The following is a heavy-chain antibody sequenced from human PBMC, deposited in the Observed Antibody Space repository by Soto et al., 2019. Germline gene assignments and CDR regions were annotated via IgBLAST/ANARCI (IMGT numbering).Heavy chain of an antibody. CDR3: ARRREEQLVLRAFDI. Sequence: SETLSLTCSVSGGSISSSNYYWVWIRHPPGKGLEWIGSIYHSGDTYYNPSLKSRVTISLDTSKNQFSLKLSSVTAADTAVYYCARRREEQLVLRAFDIWGQGTMVTVSS. J-gene: IGHJ3*02. V-gene: IGHV4-39*01. CDR1: GGSISSSNYY. CDR2: IYHSGDT. D-gene: IGHD6-13*01.